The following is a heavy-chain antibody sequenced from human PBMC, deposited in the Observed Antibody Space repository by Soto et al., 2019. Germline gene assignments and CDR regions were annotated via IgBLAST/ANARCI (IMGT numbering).Heavy chain of an antibody. CDR3: ARDRHCSSTSCYGGHDAFDI. Sequence: RPSVKVSCKASGYTFTGYYMHWVRQAPGQGLEWMGWINPNSGGTNYAQKFQGRVTMTRDTSISTAYMELSRLRSDDTAVYYCARDRHCSSTSCYGGHDAFDIWGQGTMVTVSS. D-gene: IGHD2-2*01. J-gene: IGHJ3*02. CDR2: INPNSGGT. V-gene: IGHV1-2*02. CDR1: GYTFTGYY.